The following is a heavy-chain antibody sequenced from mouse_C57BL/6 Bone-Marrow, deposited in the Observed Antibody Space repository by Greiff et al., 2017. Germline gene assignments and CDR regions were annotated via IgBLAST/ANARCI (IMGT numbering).Heavy chain of an antibody. CDR1: GYTFTSYW. D-gene: IGHD3-2*02. CDR2: IDPSDSYT. J-gene: IGHJ4*01. V-gene: IGHV1-50*01. Sequence: QVQLQQPGAELVKPGASVKLSCKASGYTFTSYWMQWVKQRPGQGLEWIGEIDPSDSYTNYNQKFKGKATLTVDTSSSTAYMQLRSLTSEDSAVYYCARYSSGSYAMDYWGQGTSVTVSS. CDR3: ARYSSGSYAMDY.